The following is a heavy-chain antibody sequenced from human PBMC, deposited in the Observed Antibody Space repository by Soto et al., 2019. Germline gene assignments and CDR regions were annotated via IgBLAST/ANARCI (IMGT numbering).Heavy chain of an antibody. Sequence: PSATLSLTCTGSGGSTRSYYWSWIRQAPGKGLEWIGYLYNSGSTVYNPSLKSRVTISVDTSKNQFSLKLNSVTAADTAVYYCARDLWGYCGTDCYPLDVWGQGTTVT. CDR2: LYNSGST. J-gene: IGHJ6*02. V-gene: IGHV4-59*01. CDR3: ARDLWGYCGTDCYPLDV. CDR1: GGSTRSYY. D-gene: IGHD2-21*02.